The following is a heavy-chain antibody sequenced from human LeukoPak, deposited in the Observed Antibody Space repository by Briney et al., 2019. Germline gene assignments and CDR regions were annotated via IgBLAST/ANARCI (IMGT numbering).Heavy chain of an antibody. Sequence: GGSLRLSCAASGFTVSSNYMSWVRQAPGKGLEWVSVIYSGGSTYYADSVKGRFTISRDNSKNTLYLQMSSLRAEDTAVYYCARDKRVGYGDPGSFDYWGQGTLVTVSS. D-gene: IGHD4-17*01. CDR3: ARDKRVGYGDPGSFDY. J-gene: IGHJ4*02. CDR2: IYSGGST. V-gene: IGHV3-53*01. CDR1: GFTVSSNY.